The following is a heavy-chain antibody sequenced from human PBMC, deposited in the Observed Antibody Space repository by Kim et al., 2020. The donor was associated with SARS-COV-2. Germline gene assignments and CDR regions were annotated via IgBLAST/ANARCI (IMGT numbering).Heavy chain of an antibody. CDR3: ARRAAGVDW. CDR2: IDHSGTT. V-gene: IGHV4-34*01. CDR1: GGSFSGPY. Sequence: SETLSLTCAVYGGSFSGPYWNWIRQSPGMGLEWIGEIDHSGTTHYNPSLKSRVTLSVDTSKNQFSLKLSSVTAADTAVYYCARRAAGVDWWGQGTPVTVSS. J-gene: IGHJ4*02.